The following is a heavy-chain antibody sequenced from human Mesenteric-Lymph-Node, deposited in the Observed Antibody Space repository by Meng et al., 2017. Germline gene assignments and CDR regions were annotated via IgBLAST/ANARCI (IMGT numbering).Heavy chain of an antibody. CDR1: GYTFTSYY. D-gene: IGHD3-22*01. CDR3: ARFTSYDSSGYYPRYFDY. J-gene: IGHJ4*02. V-gene: IGHV1-46*01. Sequence: ASVKVSCKASGYTFTSYYMHWVRQAPGQGLEWMGIINPSGGSTSYAQKFQGRVTVTRDTSTNTVYMELTSLRSEDTAVYYCARFTSYDSSGYYPRYFDYWGQGTLVTVSS. CDR2: INPSGGST.